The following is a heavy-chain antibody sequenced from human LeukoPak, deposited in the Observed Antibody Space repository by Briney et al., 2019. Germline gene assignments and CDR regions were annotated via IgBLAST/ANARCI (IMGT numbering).Heavy chain of an antibody. Sequence: GESLKISCKGSAYSFTSYWIGWVRQMPGKGLEWMGIIYPGDSDTRYSPSFQGQVTISADKSISTAYLQWSSLKASDTAMYYCARRKPLVGANGDFDIWGQGTMVTVSS. J-gene: IGHJ3*02. V-gene: IGHV5-51*01. D-gene: IGHD1-26*01. CDR2: IYPGDSDT. CDR3: ARRKPLVGANGDFDI. CDR1: AYSFTSYW.